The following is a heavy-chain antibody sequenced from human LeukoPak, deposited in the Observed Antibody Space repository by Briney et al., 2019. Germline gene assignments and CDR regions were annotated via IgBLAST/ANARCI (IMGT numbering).Heavy chain of an antibody. Sequence: PSETLSLTFSVDGRSFSCYYCGSVRQPPGKGLELLEEINHNGKTNYKPSLKSRVNLSVDTSKNQFSLEVSSMTGADTAVYYCARGPQSDYGTHWYFDLWGRGTVVTVSS. CDR1: GRSFSCYY. V-gene: IGHV4-34*01. CDR2: INHNGKT. D-gene: IGHD4-17*01. J-gene: IGHJ2*01. CDR3: ARGPQSDYGTHWYFDL.